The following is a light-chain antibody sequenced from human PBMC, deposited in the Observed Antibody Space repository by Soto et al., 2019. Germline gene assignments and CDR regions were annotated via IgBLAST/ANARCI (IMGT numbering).Light chain of an antibody. J-gene: IGKJ1*01. CDR1: QSVSSSY. V-gene: IGKV3-20*01. CDR2: GAS. CDR3: QQYAKSPVT. Sequence: EIVLTQSPGTLSLSPGESATLSCRASQSVSSSYLAWYQWKPGQAPRLLIYGASSRATGIPDRFSGSGSGTDFSLTISRLETEDFALYYCQQYAKSPVTFGQGTKVEIK.